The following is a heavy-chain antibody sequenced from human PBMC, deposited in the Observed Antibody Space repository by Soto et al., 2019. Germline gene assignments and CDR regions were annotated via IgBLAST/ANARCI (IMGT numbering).Heavy chain of an antibody. Sequence: QVQLVESGGGVVQPGRSLRLSCAASGFTFSSYAMHWVRQAPGKGLEWVAVISYDGSNKYYADSVKGRFTISRDNSKNTLYLQMNSLRAEDTAVYYCARGQKRGVRGVIDGMDVWGQGTTVTVSS. CDR3: ARGQKRGVRGVIDGMDV. V-gene: IGHV3-30-3*01. CDR2: ISYDGSNK. D-gene: IGHD3-10*01. CDR1: GFTFSSYA. J-gene: IGHJ6*02.